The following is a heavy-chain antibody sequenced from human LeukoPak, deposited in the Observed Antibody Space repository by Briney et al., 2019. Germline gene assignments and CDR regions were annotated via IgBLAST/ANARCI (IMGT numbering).Heavy chain of an antibody. CDR3: GRAPSGSYYAFDY. D-gene: IGHD1-26*01. Sequence: PSETLSLTCAVSGGSISSGGYSWSWIRQPPGKGLEWIGYIYHSGSTYYNPSLKSRVTISVDRSKNQFSLKLSSVTASDTAVYYCGRAPSGSYYAFDYWGQGTLVTVSS. V-gene: IGHV4-30-2*01. CDR2: IYHSGST. J-gene: IGHJ4*02. CDR1: GGSISSGGYS.